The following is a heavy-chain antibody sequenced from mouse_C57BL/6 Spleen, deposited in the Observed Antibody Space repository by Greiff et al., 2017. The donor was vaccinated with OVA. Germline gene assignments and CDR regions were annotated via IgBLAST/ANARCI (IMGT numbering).Heavy chain of an antibody. Sequence: EVQGVESGGGLVKPGGSLKLSCAASGFTFSSYAMSWVRQTPEKRLEWVATISDGGSYTYYPDNVKGRFTISRDNAKNNLYLQMSHLKSEDTAMYYCARAPFITTVVYFDYWGQGTTLTVSS. CDR2: ISDGGSYT. V-gene: IGHV5-4*01. CDR1: GFTFSSYA. D-gene: IGHD1-1*01. CDR3: ARAPFITTVVYFDY. J-gene: IGHJ2*01.